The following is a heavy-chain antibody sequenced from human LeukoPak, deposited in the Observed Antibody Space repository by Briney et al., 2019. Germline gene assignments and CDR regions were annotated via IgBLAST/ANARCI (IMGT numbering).Heavy chain of an antibody. CDR1: GFTFSSYP. D-gene: IGHD2-2*01. CDR2: INSNGDST. V-gene: IGHV3-64*01. Sequence: GGSLRLSCAASGFTFSSYPMHWVRQAPGKGLEYVSAINSNGDSTYYANSVKGRFTISRDNSKNTLYLQMGSLRAEDMAMYYCARVGYCSSTSCFTNFFDYWGQGTLVTASS. J-gene: IGHJ4*02. CDR3: ARVGYCSSTSCFTNFFDY.